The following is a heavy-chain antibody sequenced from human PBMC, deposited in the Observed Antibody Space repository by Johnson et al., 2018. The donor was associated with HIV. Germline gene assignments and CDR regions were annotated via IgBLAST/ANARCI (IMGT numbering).Heavy chain of an antibody. Sequence: QMQLVESGGGVVQPGRSLRLSCAASGFTFSSYAMHWVRQAPGKGLEWVAVISYDGSNKYYADSVKGRFTISRDNSNNTLYMQMKSLKAEDTAVYYCAKDIYGYDAFDIWGQGTMVTVSS. CDR2: ISYDGSNK. CDR1: GFTFSSYA. CDR3: AKDIYGYDAFDI. V-gene: IGHV3-30-3*01. J-gene: IGHJ3*02. D-gene: IGHD5-24*01.